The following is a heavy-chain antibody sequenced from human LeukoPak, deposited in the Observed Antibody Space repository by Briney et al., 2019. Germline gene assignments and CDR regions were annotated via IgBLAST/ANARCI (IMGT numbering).Heavy chain of an antibody. V-gene: IGHV1-18*01. CDR2: ISAYNGNT. D-gene: IGHD3-10*01. J-gene: IGHJ4*02. Sequence: ASVKVSCKASGYTFTGYGISWVRQAPGQGLEWMGWISAYNGNTNYAQKLQGRVTMTTDTSTSTAYMELRSLRSDDTAVYYCARDPIPGYYYGSPGYYFDYWGQGTLVTVSS. CDR3: ARDPIPGYYYGSPGYYFDY. CDR1: GYTFTGYG.